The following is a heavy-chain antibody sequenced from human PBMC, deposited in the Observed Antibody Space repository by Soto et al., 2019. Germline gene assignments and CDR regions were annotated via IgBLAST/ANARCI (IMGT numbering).Heavy chain of an antibody. V-gene: IGHV1-69*10. CDR1: GGTFSSYA. D-gene: IGHD2-21*02. Sequence: ASVKVSCKASGGTFSSYAISWVRQAPGQGLEWMGGIIPILGIANYAQKFQGRVTITADKSTSTAYMELSSLRSEDTAVYYCARETSGYCGGDCYYVDYWGQGTLVTVSS. J-gene: IGHJ4*02. CDR3: ARETSGYCGGDCYYVDY. CDR2: IIPILGIA.